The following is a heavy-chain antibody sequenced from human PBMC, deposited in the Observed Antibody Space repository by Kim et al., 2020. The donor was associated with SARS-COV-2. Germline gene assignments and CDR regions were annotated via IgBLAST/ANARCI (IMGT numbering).Heavy chain of an antibody. D-gene: IGHD3-10*01. CDR2: IYYSGST. CDR1: GGSISSSSYY. V-gene: IGHV4-39*01. CDR3: ERRGGVLLWFGEQTHPGDY. Sequence: SETLSLTCTVSGGSISSSSYYWGWIRQPPGKGLEWIGSIYYSGSTYYNPSLKSRVTISVDTSKNQFSLKLSSVTAADTAVYYCERRGGVLLWFGEQTHPGDYWGQGTLVTVSS. J-gene: IGHJ4*02.